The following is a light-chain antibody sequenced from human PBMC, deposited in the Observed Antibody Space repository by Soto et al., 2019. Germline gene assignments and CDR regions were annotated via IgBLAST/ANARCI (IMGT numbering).Light chain of an antibody. Sequence: EIVLTQSPATLSLSPGERATLSCRASQSVGSYLAWYQQKPGQAPRPLIYGASKRAPGVSARFSGSGSGTDFTLTISSLEPEDSAVYYCQQRHMWPITFGQGTRLEIK. CDR1: QSVGSY. CDR2: GAS. V-gene: IGKV3-11*01. CDR3: QQRHMWPIT. J-gene: IGKJ5*01.